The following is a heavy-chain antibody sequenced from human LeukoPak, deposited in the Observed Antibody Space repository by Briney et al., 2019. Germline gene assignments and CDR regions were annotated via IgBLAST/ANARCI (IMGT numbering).Heavy chain of an antibody. V-gene: IGHV3-23*01. D-gene: IGHD4-11*01. CDR1: GFTFNSYA. Sequence: PGGSLRLSCAASGFTFNSYAMNWVRQAPGKGLEWVSGISGSGGTTYYADSVKGRFTIARDNPKNTLYLQMNSLRAEDTAVYYCAKDRYSNYGNWFDPWGQGILVTVFS. CDR2: ISGSGGTT. CDR3: AKDRYSNYGNWFDP. J-gene: IGHJ5*02.